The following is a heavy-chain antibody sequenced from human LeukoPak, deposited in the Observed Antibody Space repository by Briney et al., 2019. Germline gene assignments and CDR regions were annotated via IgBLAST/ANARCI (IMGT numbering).Heavy chain of an antibody. J-gene: IGHJ3*02. CDR1: GGSFSGYY. CDR2: INHSGST. D-gene: IGHD2-2*01. V-gene: IGHV4-34*01. Sequence: KTSETLSLTCAVYGGSFSGYYWSWIRQPPGKGLEWIGEINHSGSTNYNPSLKSRVTISVDTSKNQFSLKLSSVTAADTAVYYCARQIPHGCSSTSCYRAFDIWGQGTMVTVSS. CDR3: ARQIPHGCSSTSCYRAFDI.